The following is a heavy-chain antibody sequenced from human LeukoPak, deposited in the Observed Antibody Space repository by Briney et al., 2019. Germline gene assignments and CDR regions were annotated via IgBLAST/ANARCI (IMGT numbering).Heavy chain of an antibody. J-gene: IGHJ4*02. D-gene: IGHD5-24*01. CDR3: ASRVLGGWLQLDY. Sequence: SVKVSCKASGGTFSSYAISWARQAPGQGLEWMGGIIPIFGTANYAQKFQGRVTITTDESTSTAYMELSSLRSEDTAVYYCASRVLGGWLQLDYWGQGTLVTVSS. CDR2: IIPIFGTA. CDR1: GGTFSSYA. V-gene: IGHV1-69*05.